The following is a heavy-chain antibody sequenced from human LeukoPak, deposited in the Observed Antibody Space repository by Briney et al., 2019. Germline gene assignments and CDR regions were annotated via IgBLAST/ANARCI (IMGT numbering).Heavy chain of an antibody. CDR2: VFYTGST. D-gene: IGHD3-3*01. Sequence: PSETLSLTCTVSVDYISSIRYYLGSTRQPPGKGLEWMAIVFYTGSTYYNPSLKSRVTIFVDTSKNQFSLKLSSATAADTAVYFCARTESGYYSCFDPWGQGTLVTVSS. CDR1: VDYISSIRYY. CDR3: ARTESGYYSCFDP. J-gene: IGHJ5*02. V-gene: IGHV4-39*01.